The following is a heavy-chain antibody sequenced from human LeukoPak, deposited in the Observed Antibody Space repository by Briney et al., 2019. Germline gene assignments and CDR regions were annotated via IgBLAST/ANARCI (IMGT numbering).Heavy chain of an antibody. J-gene: IGHJ4*02. D-gene: IGHD3-16*02. Sequence: PGGSLRLSCAASGFTVSSNYMSWVRQAPGKGLEWVSVIYSGGSTYYADSVKGRFTISRDNSKNTLYLQMNSLRAEDTAVYYCASGVTFGGVIVRPFDYWGQGTLVTVSS. CDR1: GFTVSSNY. V-gene: IGHV3-66*01. CDR2: IYSGGST. CDR3: ASGVTFGGVIVRPFDY.